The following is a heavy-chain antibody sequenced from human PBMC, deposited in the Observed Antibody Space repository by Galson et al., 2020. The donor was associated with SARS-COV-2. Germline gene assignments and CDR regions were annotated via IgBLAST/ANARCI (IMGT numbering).Heavy chain of an antibody. V-gene: IGHV1-24*01. CDR2: FDPEDGET. CDR3: ATFFAAPIAAAGTLDY. CDR1: GYTLTELS. D-gene: IGHD6-13*01. Sequence: ASVKVSCQASGYTLTELSMHWVRQAPGKGLEWMGGFDPEDGETLYAQKFQGRVTMTEDTSTDTAYMELSSLRSEDTTVYYCATFFAAPIAAAGTLDYWGHGTLVTVSS. J-gene: IGHJ4*01.